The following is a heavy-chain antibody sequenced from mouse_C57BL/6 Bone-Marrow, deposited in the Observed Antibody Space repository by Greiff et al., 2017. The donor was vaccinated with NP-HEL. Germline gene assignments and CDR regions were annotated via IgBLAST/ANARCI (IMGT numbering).Heavy chain of an antibody. CDR1: GFSFNTYA. Sequence: EVKLLESGGGLVQPKGSLKLSCAASGFSFNTYAMNWVRQAPGKGLEWVARIRSKSNNYATYYADSVKDRFTISRDDSESMLYLQMNNVKSEDTAMYYCVRQEDYWGQGTTLTVSS. CDR2: IRSKSNNYAT. J-gene: IGHJ2*01. V-gene: IGHV10-1*01. CDR3: VRQEDY.